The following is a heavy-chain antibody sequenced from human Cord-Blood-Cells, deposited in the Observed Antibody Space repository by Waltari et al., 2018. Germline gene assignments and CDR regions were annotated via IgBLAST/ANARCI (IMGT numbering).Heavy chain of an antibody. V-gene: IGHV3-30-3*01. Sequence: QVQLVESGGGVVQPGRSLRLSCAASGFTFSSYAMHWVRQAPGKGLEGIAGISYDGSNKYYDDSAKGRFTISRDNSKNTLYLQMNSLRAEDTAVYYCARGSIAARLDYWGQGTLVTVAS. J-gene: IGHJ4*02. CDR3: ARGSIAARLDY. CDR2: ISYDGSNK. CDR1: GFTFSSYA. D-gene: IGHD6-6*01.